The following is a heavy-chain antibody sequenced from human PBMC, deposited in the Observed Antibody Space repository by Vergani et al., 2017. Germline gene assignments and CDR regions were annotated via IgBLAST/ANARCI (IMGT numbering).Heavy chain of an antibody. CDR3: AKGLGYCSSTSCRVYGMDV. CDR1: GFTFSSYG. D-gene: IGHD2-2*01. V-gene: IGHV3-30*18. Sequence: QVQLVESGGGVVQPGRSLRLSCAASGFTFSSYGMHWVRQAPGTGLEGVAVISYDGSNKYYADSVKGRFTISRDNSTNTLYLQRNSLRAEDTAVYYCAKGLGYCSSTSCRVYGMDVWGQGTTVTVSS. CDR2: ISYDGSNK. J-gene: IGHJ6*02.